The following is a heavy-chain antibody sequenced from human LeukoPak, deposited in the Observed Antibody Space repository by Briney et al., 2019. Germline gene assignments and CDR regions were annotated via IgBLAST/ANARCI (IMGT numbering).Heavy chain of an antibody. CDR1: GYTFTSHG. CDR2: ISGYNGNT. CDR3: TREATGYSWFDP. V-gene: IGHV1-18*01. D-gene: IGHD3-9*01. J-gene: IGHJ5*02. Sequence: ASVKVSCKASGYTFTSHGISWVRQAPGQGLEWMGWISGYNGNTNYAQKFQGRVTMTTDTSTNTAYMELRSLRSDDTAVYYCTREATGYSWFDPWGQGTLVTVSS.